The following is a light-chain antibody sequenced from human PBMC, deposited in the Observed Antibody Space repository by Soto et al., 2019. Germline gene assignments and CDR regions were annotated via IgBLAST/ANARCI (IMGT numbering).Light chain of an antibody. CDR2: ASS. CDR1: QAIGNY. CDR3: QKYNSAPLT. J-gene: IGKJ3*01. V-gene: IGKV1-27*01. Sequence: DIQVTQFPSSLSASVGDRITITCRASQAIGNYLAWYQQKPGKVPKLLIYASSTLQSGVPSRFSDSRSGTDFTLTVSSLQPEDVATYYCQKYNSAPLTFGPGTKVEIK.